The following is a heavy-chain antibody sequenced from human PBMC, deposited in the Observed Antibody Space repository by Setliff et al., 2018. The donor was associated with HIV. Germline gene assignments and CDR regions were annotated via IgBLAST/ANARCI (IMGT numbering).Heavy chain of an antibody. J-gene: IGHJ4*02. Sequence: KPSETLSLTCTVSGGSISSYYWSWIRQPPGKGLEWIGYIYTSGSTNYNPSLKSRVTISVDTSKNQFSPKLSSVTAADTAVYYCARGLSFYDPGGFDYWGQGTQVTVSS. CDR2: IYTSGST. CDR1: GGSISSYY. CDR3: ARGLSFYDPGGFDY. V-gene: IGHV4-4*09. D-gene: IGHD3-22*01.